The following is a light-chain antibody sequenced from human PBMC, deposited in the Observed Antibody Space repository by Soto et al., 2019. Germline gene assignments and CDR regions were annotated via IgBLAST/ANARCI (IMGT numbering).Light chain of an antibody. V-gene: IGLV2-23*01. Sequence: QSVLTQPASVSGSPGQSITISCTGTGSDIGSYNLVSWYQHHPGNAPKLMIYEGSKRPSGVSNRFSGSKSGNTASLTISGLQAEDEADYYCCSYAGTTLFGGGTKLTVL. J-gene: IGLJ2*01. CDR1: GSDIGSYNL. CDR2: EGS. CDR3: CSYAGTTL.